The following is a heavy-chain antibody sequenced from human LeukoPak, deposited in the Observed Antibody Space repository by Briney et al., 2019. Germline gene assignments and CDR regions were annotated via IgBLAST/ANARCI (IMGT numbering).Heavy chain of an antibody. CDR3: ATGYSSGWCAY. D-gene: IGHD6-19*01. J-gene: IGHJ4*02. Sequence: GGSLRLSCAASGFTVSNNYMTWVRQAPGKGLEWVSLIYSGGSTYYADSVTGRFTISRDNSKNTLYLQMNSLRAEDTAVYYCATGYSSGWCAYWGQGTLVTVSS. CDR1: GFTVSNNY. V-gene: IGHV3-53*01. CDR2: IYSGGST.